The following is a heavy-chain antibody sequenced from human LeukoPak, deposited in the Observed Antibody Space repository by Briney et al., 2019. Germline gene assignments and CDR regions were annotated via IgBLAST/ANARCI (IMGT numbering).Heavy chain of an antibody. Sequence: SETLSLTCTVSGGSISSNYWSWIRQPPGKVREGIGYIYYSGTTNYNASLKSRVTISVDTSKNQFSLKLNSATAADTAVYYCARLRYLFEYVFDIWGQGTMVTVSS. D-gene: IGHD2-21*01. CDR3: ARLRYLFEYVFDI. J-gene: IGHJ3*02. V-gene: IGHV4-59*08. CDR2: IYYSGTT. CDR1: GGSISSNY.